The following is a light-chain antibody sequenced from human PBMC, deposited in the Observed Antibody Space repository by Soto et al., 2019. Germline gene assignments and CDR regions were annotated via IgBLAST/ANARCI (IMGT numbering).Light chain of an antibody. Sequence: ENVLTQSPGTLSLSPGDRATLFCRARQSLTNPYIAWYQQKPGQAPRLLIYDASNLETGVPSRFSGSGSGTDFTFTISSLQPEDIATHYCQQWITFGQGTRLEIK. V-gene: IGKV3D-20*02. CDR1: QSLTNPY. CDR3: QQWIT. CDR2: DAS. J-gene: IGKJ5*01.